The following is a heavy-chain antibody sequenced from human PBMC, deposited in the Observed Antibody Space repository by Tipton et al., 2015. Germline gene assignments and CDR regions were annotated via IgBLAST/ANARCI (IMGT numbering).Heavy chain of an antibody. Sequence: SLRLSCAASGFTFSIYAIHWVRQAPGKGLEGVTGISYDASNKYHADSVKGRFTISRDNSKNTLFLQMNSLRGEDTAVYYCARDPNSSGWYGNCQLWGQGTLVTVSS. J-gene: IGHJ1*01. V-gene: IGHV3-30*07. CDR1: GFTFSIYA. CDR3: ARDPNSSGWYGNCQL. D-gene: IGHD6-19*01. CDR2: ISYDASNK.